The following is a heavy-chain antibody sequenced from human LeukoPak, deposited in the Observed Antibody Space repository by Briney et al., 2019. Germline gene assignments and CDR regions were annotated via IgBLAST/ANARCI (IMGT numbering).Heavy chain of an antibody. CDR3: ARDRYSGSYPLDY. J-gene: IGHJ4*02. D-gene: IGHD1-26*01. V-gene: IGHV3-11*01. Sequence: GGSLRLSCAASGFTFSDYYMSWIRQAPGKGLEWVSYISSSGSTIYYADSVKGRFTISRDNAKNSLYLQMNSLRAEDTAVYYCARDRYSGSYPLDYWGQGTLVTVSS. CDR1: GFTFSDYY. CDR2: ISSSGSTI.